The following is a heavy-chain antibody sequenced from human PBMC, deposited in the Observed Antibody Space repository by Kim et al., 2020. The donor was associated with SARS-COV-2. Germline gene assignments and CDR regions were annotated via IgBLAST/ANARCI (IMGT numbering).Heavy chain of an antibody. CDR1: GFTFSSYA. V-gene: IGHV3-23*01. Sequence: GGSLRLSCAASGFTFSSYAMSWVRQAPGKGLEWVSAISGSGGSTYYADSVKGRFTISRDNSKKTLYLQMNSLRAEDTAVYYCEKDRDIVVVPVYAFDIWGQGTMVPVSS. D-gene: IGHD2-2*01. J-gene: IGHJ3*02. CDR2: ISGSGGST. CDR3: EKDRDIVVVPVYAFDI.